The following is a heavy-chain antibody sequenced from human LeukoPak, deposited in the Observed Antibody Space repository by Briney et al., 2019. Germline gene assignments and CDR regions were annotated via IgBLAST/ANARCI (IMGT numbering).Heavy chain of an antibody. CDR3: ARDRGYSSSSGAFDI. D-gene: IGHD6-13*01. V-gene: IGHV1-8*02. J-gene: IGHJ3*02. CDR2: MNPNSGNT. CDR1: GYTFTSYD. Sequence: ASVKVSCKASGYTFTSYDINWVRQATGQGLEWMGWMNPNSGNTGYAQKLQGRVTMTTDTSTSTAYMELRSLRSDDTAVYYCARDRGYSSSSGAFDIWGQGTMVTVSS.